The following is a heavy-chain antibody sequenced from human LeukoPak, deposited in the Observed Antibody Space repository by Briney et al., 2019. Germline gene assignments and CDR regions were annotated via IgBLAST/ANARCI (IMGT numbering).Heavy chain of an antibody. V-gene: IGHV4-39*01. J-gene: IGHJ4*02. Sequence: SETLSLTCTVSGVSISTSRYYWGWIRQPPGKGLEWIGSIYYNGNTYYNPSLRSRVTISVDTSENQFSLKLNSVTAADTAVYYCARAGHCSGGSCYLDYFDYWGQGTLVTVSS. CDR3: ARAGHCSGGSCYLDYFDY. CDR2: IYYNGNT. D-gene: IGHD2-15*01. CDR1: GVSISTSRYY.